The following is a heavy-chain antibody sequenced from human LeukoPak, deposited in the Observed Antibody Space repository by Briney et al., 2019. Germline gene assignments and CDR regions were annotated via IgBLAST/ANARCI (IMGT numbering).Heavy chain of an antibody. V-gene: IGHV4-34*01. CDR3: ASYGDYSNLDY. J-gene: IGHJ4*02. CDR2: INHSGST. D-gene: IGHD4-17*01. Sequence: SETPSLTCAVYGGSFSGYYWSWIRQPPGKGLEWIGEINHSGSTNYNPSLKSRVTISVDTSKNQFSLKLSSVTAADTAVYYCASYGDYSNLDYSGQGTLVTVSS. CDR1: GGSFSGYY.